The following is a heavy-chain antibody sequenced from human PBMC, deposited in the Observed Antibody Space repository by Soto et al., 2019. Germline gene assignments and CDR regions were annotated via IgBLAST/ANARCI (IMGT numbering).Heavy chain of an antibody. V-gene: IGHV4-34*01. Sequence: QVQLQQWGAGLLKPSETLSLTCAVYGGSFSGYQWSWIRQTPGKGLEWIGEINDSGNINYNPSLKSRVTIFLDTPKKQTSLKLSSVTAADTAVYYCARGLILWFGELSRRGGYYYYMGVWGKGTTVIVSS. CDR1: GGSFSGYQ. CDR2: INDSGNI. CDR3: ARGLILWFGELSRRGGYYYYMGV. D-gene: IGHD3-10*01. J-gene: IGHJ6*03.